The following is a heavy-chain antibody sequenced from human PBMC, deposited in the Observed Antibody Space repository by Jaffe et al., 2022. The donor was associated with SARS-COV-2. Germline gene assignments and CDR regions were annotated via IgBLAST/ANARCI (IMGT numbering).Heavy chain of an antibody. CDR3: ARTLDRGYYYDSSGYYTLDPITQDFDY. CDR1: GFTFSSYA. V-gene: IGHV3-30-3*01. Sequence: QVQLVESGGGVVQPGRSLRLSCAASGFTFSSYAMHWVRQAPGKGLEWVAVISYDGSNKYYADSVKGRFTISRDNSKNTLYLQMNSLRAEDTAVYYCARTLDRGYYYDSSGYYTLDPITQDFDYWGQGTLVTVSS. J-gene: IGHJ4*02. D-gene: IGHD3-22*01. CDR2: ISYDGSNK.